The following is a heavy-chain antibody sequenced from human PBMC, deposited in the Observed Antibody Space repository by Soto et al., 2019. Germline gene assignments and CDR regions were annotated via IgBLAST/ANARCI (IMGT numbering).Heavy chain of an antibody. CDR3: AHSILAYCGFDCLGYFQR. V-gene: IGHV2-5*02. CDR2: IYWDDHK. Sequence: QITLKESGPTLVKPTQTLTLTCTFSGFSLSTSGVGVGWIRQPPGKALEWLALIYWDDHKRYSPSLKSRLTIPKDTSKYQVVLTMANMDPVDTATYYCAHSILAYCGFDCLGYFQRWGQGTLVTVSS. D-gene: IGHD2-21*02. J-gene: IGHJ1*01. CDR1: GFSLSTSGVG.